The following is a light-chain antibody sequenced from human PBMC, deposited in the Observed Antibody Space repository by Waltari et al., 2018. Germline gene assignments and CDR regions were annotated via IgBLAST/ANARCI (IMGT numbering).Light chain of an antibody. J-gene: IGKJ3*01. CDR2: RAS. Sequence: DIQVPQSPTSLSASVGDTVTITCQASQGIGNNLNWYQQKPGKAPKLLIYRASSLQSGIPSRLSGSGSGTDFTLTISSLQPEDFATYYCQQGYSYPFTFGPGTKLDIK. CDR3: QQGYSYPFT. CDR1: QGIGNN. V-gene: IGKV1-16*01.